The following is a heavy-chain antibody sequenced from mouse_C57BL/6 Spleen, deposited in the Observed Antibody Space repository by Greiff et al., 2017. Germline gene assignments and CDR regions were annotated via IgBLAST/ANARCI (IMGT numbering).Heavy chain of an antibody. V-gene: IGHV1-4*01. J-gene: IGHJ3*01. D-gene: IGHD2-3*01. CDR3: ARWLLAWFAY. Sequence: QVQLKQSGAELARPGASVKMSCKASGYTFTSYTMHWVKQRPGQGLEWIGYINPSSGYTKYNQKFKDKATLTADKSSSTAYMQLSSLTSEDSAVYYCARWLLAWFAYWGQGTLVTVSA. CDR2: INPSSGYT. CDR1: GYTFTSYT.